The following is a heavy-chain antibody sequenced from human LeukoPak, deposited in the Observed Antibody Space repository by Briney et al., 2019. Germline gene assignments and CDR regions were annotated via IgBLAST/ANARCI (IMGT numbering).Heavy chain of an antibody. Sequence: PGGSLRLTCAASGFTFSSYDVFWVRQAPGKGLEWVALISSDGSRKYYADSVKGRFTLSRDNSKNTLYLQINSLRAEDTAVYYCAKDAICSGGTCHIRGFDYWGQGTLVTVSS. CDR1: GFTFSSYD. D-gene: IGHD2-15*01. J-gene: IGHJ4*02. CDR3: AKDAICSGGTCHIRGFDY. CDR2: ISSDGSRK. V-gene: IGHV3-30*18.